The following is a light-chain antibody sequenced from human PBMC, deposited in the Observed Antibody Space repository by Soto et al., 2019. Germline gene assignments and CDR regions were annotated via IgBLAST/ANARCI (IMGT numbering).Light chain of an antibody. J-gene: IGLJ1*01. Sequence: QSALTQPRSVSGSPGQSVTISCTGASRDVGDYDYVSWYQQHPGKAPKLMIFDVSKRPSGVPDRFSGSKSGNTASLTISGLQADDEADYYCSSYTSSSTLFYVFGTGTKLTVL. CDR2: DVS. CDR3: SSYTSSSTLFYV. CDR1: SRDVGDYDY. V-gene: IGLV2-11*01.